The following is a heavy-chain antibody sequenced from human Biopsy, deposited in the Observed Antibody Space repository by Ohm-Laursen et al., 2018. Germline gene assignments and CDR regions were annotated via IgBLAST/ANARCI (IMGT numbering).Heavy chain of an antibody. CDR3: AREAIGVATAFDI. CDR1: GVSISTYY. J-gene: IGHJ3*02. D-gene: IGHD5-12*01. Sequence: SDTLSLTCTVSGVSISTYYWSWIRQSPGRGLEWIAYIYYSGSTDYNPSLKSRVTISLDTSKNQFSLKLSSVAAADTAIYYCAREAIGVATAFDIWGQGTTVTVSS. CDR2: IYYSGST. V-gene: IGHV4-59*01.